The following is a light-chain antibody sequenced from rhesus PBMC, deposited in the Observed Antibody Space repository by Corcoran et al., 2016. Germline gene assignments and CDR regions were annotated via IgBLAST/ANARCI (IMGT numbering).Light chain of an antibody. Sequence: DIQMTQSPSALSASVGDRVTISCRASQNIHKNLAWYQQRPGKAPKFLIYAASTLQTGIPSRFSGSGSGTVFTLTISSLQPEDSATYFCQHYYDYPYSFGQGTKVEIK. J-gene: IGKJ2*01. V-gene: IGKV1S8*01. CDR2: AAS. CDR1: QNIHKN. CDR3: QHYYDYPYS.